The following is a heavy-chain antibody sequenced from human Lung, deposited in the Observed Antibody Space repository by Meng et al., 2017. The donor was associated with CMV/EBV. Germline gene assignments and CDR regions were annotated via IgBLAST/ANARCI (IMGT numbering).Heavy chain of an antibody. CDR3: ERDGYWCTQFLGMDV. CDR2: INSDGSST. Sequence: SCAASGFTFSSYWMHWVRQAPGKGLVWVSRINSDGSSTSYADSVKGRFTISIDNAKNTLYLQMNSLRAEYTAVYYCERDGYWCTQFLGMDVWVQGTXVTVSS. V-gene: IGHV3-74*01. D-gene: IGHD2-8*02. J-gene: IGHJ6*02. CDR1: GFTFSSYW.